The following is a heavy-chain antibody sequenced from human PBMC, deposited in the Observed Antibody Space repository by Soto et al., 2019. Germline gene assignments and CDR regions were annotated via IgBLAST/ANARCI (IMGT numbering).Heavy chain of an antibody. Sequence: GESLKISCKGSGYSFTSYWIGWVRQMPGKGLEWMGIIYPGDSDTRYSPSFQGQVTISADKSISTAYLQWSSLKASDTAMYYCARNINPYSGSYYYYYGMDVWGQGTTVTVSS. CDR1: GYSFTSYW. J-gene: IGHJ6*02. V-gene: IGHV5-51*01. CDR2: IYPGDSDT. CDR3: ARNINPYSGSYYYYYGMDV. D-gene: IGHD1-26*01.